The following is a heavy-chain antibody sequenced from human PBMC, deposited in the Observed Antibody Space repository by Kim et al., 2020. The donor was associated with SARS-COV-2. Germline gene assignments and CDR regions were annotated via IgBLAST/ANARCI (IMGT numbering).Heavy chain of an antibody. CDR2: ISNTGTT. V-gene: IGHV3-53*01. Sequence: GGSLRLSCAAVSGFSVTNIYMNWVRQAPGKGLEWVSLISNTGTTYYADSVKGRFTISRDTSRNTLYLQMNSLRVEDTAVYYCARVKYYYGLGSSMDVWGQGTKVKVSS. CDR1: GFSVTNIY. J-gene: IGHJ6*02. D-gene: IGHD3-10*01. CDR3: ARVKYYYGLGSSMDV.